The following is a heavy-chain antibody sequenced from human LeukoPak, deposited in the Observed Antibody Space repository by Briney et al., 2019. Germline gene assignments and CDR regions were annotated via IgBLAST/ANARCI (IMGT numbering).Heavy chain of an antibody. CDR2: IYDGGST. V-gene: IGHV4-59*12. D-gene: IGHD3-9*01. CDR1: GGSINNYY. Sequence: PSETLSLTCAVSGGSINNYYWSWIRHPPGEGLGWIGYIYDGGSTNYNPSLKSRVTMSVDTSKNQFSLKLSSVTAADTAVYYCARDRVLRYFDWEYYYYMDVWGKGTTVTISS. CDR3: ARDRVLRYFDWEYYYYMDV. J-gene: IGHJ6*03.